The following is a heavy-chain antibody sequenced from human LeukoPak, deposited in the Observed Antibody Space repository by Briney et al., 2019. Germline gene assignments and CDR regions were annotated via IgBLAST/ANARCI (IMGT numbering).Heavy chain of an antibody. D-gene: IGHD2-2*01. CDR2: IYYSGST. Sequence: SETLSLTCTVSGGSISSSSYYWGWIRQPPGKGLEWIGSIYYSGSTYYNPSLKSRVTISVDTSKNQFSLKLSSVTAADTAVYYCARDHKAAANEFNWFDPWGQGTLVTVSS. CDR1: GGSISSSSYY. J-gene: IGHJ5*02. V-gene: IGHV4-39*07. CDR3: ARDHKAAANEFNWFDP.